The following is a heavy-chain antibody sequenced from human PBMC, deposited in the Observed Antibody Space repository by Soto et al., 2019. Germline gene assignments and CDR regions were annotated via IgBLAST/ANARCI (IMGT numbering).Heavy chain of an antibody. V-gene: IGHV1-69*13. Sequence: ASVKVSCKASGGTFSSYAISWVRQAPGQRLEWMGGIIPIFGTANYAQKFQGRVTITAGESTSTAYMELSSLRSEDTAVYYCASKDPQYYYDSSGYYSRYYGMDVWGQGTTVTVSS. CDR3: ASKDPQYYYDSSGYYSRYYGMDV. CDR1: GGTFSSYA. D-gene: IGHD3-22*01. CDR2: IIPIFGTA. J-gene: IGHJ6*02.